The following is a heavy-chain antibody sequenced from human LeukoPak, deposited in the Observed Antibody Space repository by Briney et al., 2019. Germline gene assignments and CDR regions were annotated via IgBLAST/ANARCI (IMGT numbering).Heavy chain of an antibody. J-gene: IGHJ2*01. CDR3: ARRYSGSYYWYFDL. Sequence: SETLSLTCTVSGGSISSSSYYWGWIRQPPGKGLEWIGSIYYSGSTYYNPSLKSRVTISVDTSKNQFSLKLSSVTAADTAVYYCARRYSGSYYWYFDLWGRGTLVTVSS. CDR2: IYYSGST. D-gene: IGHD1-26*01. V-gene: IGHV4-39*07. CDR1: GGSISSSSYY.